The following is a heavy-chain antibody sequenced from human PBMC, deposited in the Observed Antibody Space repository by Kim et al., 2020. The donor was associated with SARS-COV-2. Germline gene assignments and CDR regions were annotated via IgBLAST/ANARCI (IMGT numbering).Heavy chain of an antibody. J-gene: IGHJ6*02. CDR2: INHSGST. D-gene: IGHD3-22*01. V-gene: IGHV4-34*01. CDR3: ARGSTSSGYYLGSFYYYGMDC. Sequence: SETLSLTCAVYGGSFSGYNWSWIRQPPGKGLEWIGEINHSGSTNYNPSLKSRVTISVDTSKNKFSLKLSSVTAADTAVCYCARGSTSSGYYLGSFYYYGMDCWGQGTTVTVS. CDR1: GGSFSGYN.